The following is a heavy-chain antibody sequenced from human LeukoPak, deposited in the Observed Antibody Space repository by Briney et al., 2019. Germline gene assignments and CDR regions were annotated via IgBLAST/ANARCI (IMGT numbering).Heavy chain of an antibody. CDR3: ASTGYCSSTSCQGYFDY. J-gene: IGHJ4*02. CDR1: GYTFTSYG. D-gene: IGHD2-2*01. CDR2: ISAYNGNT. Sequence: GASVKVSCKASGYTFTSYGISWVRQAPGQGLEWMGWISAYNGNTNYAQKLQGRVTMTTDTSTSTAYMELRSLRSDDTAVYYCASTGYCSSTSCQGYFDYWGQGTLVTVSS. V-gene: IGHV1-18*01.